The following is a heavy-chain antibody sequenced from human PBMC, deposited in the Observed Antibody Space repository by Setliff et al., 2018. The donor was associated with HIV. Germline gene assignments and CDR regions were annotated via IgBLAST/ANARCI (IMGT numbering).Heavy chain of an antibody. Sequence: SETLSLTCTVSGGSISSYYWSWIRQPPGKGLEWIGYIYYSGNTNYNPSLKSRVTISVDTSKNQFSLKLTSVTAADAAVYYCARGPTIFNFDSWGQGTLVTVSS. CDR3: ARGPTIFNFDS. CDR2: IYYSGNT. V-gene: IGHV4-59*08. CDR1: GGSISSYY. D-gene: IGHD3-3*01. J-gene: IGHJ4*02.